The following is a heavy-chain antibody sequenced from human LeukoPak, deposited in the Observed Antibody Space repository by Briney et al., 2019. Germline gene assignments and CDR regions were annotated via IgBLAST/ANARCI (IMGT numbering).Heavy chain of an antibody. V-gene: IGHV3-20*01. Sequence: GGSLRPSCAASGFTFEDYGMSWVRQAPGKGLEWVSGINWNGGSTGYADPVKGRFTISRDNAKNSLYLQMNSLRAEDTALYHCATTSGYPNYYYYMDVWGKGTTVTVSS. J-gene: IGHJ6*03. CDR3: ATTSGYPNYYYYMDV. D-gene: IGHD3-3*01. CDR2: INWNGGST. CDR1: GFTFEDYG.